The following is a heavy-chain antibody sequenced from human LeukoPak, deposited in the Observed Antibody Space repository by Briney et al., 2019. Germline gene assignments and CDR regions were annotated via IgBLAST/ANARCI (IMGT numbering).Heavy chain of an antibody. Sequence: GESLKIFCKGSGYSFTSYWIGWVRQMPGKGLEWMGIIYTGDSDTRYSPSFQGQVTISADKSISTAYLQWSSLKASDTAMYYCARRYSGYDSGGYYFDYWGQGTLVTVSS. D-gene: IGHD5-12*01. CDR2: IYTGDSDT. CDR3: ARRYSGYDSGGYYFDY. J-gene: IGHJ4*02. V-gene: IGHV5-51*01. CDR1: GYSFTSYW.